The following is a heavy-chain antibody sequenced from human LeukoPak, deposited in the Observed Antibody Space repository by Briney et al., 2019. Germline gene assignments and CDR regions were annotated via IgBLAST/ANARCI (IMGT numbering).Heavy chain of an antibody. Sequence: GGSLRLSCAASGFTLSTYEMSWVRQAPGKGLEWVSYINRDGRIIYYADSVRGRFTISRDTAKNSLDLQMNSLRVEDTAIYYCARRDHIAGRLDYWGQGTLVTVSS. CDR2: INRDGRII. D-gene: IGHD6-6*01. V-gene: IGHV3-48*03. J-gene: IGHJ4*02. CDR1: GFTLSTYE. CDR3: ARRDHIAGRLDY.